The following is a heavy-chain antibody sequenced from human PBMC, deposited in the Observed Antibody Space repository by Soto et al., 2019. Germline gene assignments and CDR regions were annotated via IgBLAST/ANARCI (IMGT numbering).Heavy chain of an antibody. CDR1: GDSVSSSSC. CDR2: IYHSGTF. CDR3: VRSVPASTWQYSGMDV. J-gene: IGHJ6*02. D-gene: IGHD2-2*01. Sequence: QVRLQESGPGLVEPSGTLSLTCAVSGDSVSSSSCWSWVRQAPGKGLEWSGEIYHSGTFNYNPSLASRVSVSVDKARNQLSLNLKSVTAADTAVYYCVRSVPASTWQYSGMDVWGQGTTVTVSS. V-gene: IGHV4-4*02.